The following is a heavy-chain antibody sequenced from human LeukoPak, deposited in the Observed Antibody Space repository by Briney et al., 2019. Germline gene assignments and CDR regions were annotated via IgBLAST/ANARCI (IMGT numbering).Heavy chain of an antibody. D-gene: IGHD3-22*01. CDR1: GYSISSGYY. Sequence: PSETLSLTCAVSGYSISSGYYWGWIRQPPGKGLEWIGSIYHSGSTYYNPSLKSRVTISVDTSKNQFSLKLSSVTAADTAVYYRARYSYYYDSSGYYLDYWGQGTLVTVSS. CDR2: IYHSGST. V-gene: IGHV4-38-2*01. J-gene: IGHJ4*02. CDR3: ARYSYYYDSSGYYLDY.